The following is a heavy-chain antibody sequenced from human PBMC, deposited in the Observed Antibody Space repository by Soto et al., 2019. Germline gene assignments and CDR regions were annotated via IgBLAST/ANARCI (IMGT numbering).Heavy chain of an antibody. Sequence: EPLSLACIVSGHSVTIGSHYWTWIRKHPGNGLEYIGYIFYSESTSYHPSLKSRVTMSVDTSKNQLSLKLSSVTAADTALYYCARGPVEMATIGYHYSYGVHVSGQGPTVTVS. D-gene: IGHD5-12*01. CDR2: IFYSEST. CDR3: ARGPVEMATIGYHYSYGVHV. J-gene: IGHJ6*02. V-gene: IGHV4-61*01. CDR1: GHSVTIGSHY.